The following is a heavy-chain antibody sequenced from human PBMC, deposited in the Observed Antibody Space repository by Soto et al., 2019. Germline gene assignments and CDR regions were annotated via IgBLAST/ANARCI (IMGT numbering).Heavy chain of an antibody. CDR1: GFTFRNYN. D-gene: IGHD2-21*01. Sequence: EVQLVESGGGLVKAGGSLRLFCTASGFTFRNYNMNWVRQAPGKGLEWVSSISTGGAYMFYADSVKGRFTISRDNAQNSLCLQIDTPRAEDTAVYYCARDIASPGVDYFDSWGQGTLVTVSS. J-gene: IGHJ4*02. CDR2: ISTGGAYM. CDR3: ARDIASPGVDYFDS. V-gene: IGHV3-21*06.